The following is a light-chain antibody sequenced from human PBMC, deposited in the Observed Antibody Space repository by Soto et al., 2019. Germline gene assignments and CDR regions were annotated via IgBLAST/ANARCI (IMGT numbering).Light chain of an antibody. J-gene: IGLJ1*01. Sequence: QSALTQPRSVSGSPGQSVTISCTGTSSDVGGYNYVSWYQQHPGKAPKLMIYDVSKRPSGVPDRFSGSKSGNTASLTISGLQAEDEVDYYCCSYAGSYTYVFGTGTK. CDR3: CSYAGSYTYV. CDR1: SSDVGGYNY. V-gene: IGLV2-11*01. CDR2: DVS.